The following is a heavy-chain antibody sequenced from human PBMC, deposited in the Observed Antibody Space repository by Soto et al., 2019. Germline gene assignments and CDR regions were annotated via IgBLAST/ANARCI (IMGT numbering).Heavy chain of an antibody. D-gene: IGHD1-26*01. CDR1: GYTFTGHY. CDR3: GRGRSGQIVVFY. Sequence: ASVKVSFKASGYTFTGHYIHWVRQAPEQGPEWMGEIGPESGATRYAQRFQGRVTMTRDMSITTVYMELNNLSPDDTAVYYCGRGRSGQIVVFYWGQGTPVTVSS. CDR2: IGPESGAT. J-gene: IGHJ4*02. V-gene: IGHV1-2*02.